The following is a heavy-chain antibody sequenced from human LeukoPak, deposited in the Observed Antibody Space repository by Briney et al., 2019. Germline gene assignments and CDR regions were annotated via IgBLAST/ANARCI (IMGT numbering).Heavy chain of an antibody. CDR3: ATHVGIAAAGTAAFDI. J-gene: IGHJ3*02. CDR2: IYPGDSDT. V-gene: IGHV5-51*01. CDR1: GYSFTSYW. Sequence: GESLKISCKGSGYSFTSYWIGWVRQMPGKGLEWMGIIYPGDSDTRYSPSFQGQVTISADKSISTAYLQWSSLKASDTAMYYCATHVGIAAAGTAAFDIWGQGTMVTVSS. D-gene: IGHD6-13*01.